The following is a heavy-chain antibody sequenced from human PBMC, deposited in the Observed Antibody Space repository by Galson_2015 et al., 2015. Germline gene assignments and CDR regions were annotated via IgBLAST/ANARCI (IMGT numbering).Heavy chain of an antibody. D-gene: IGHD3-16*01. CDR1: GYTFTSYY. Sequence: SVKVPCKASGYTFTSYYVHWVRQAPGQGLEWMGRIDPNSGGTVLAQKFQGRVTLTRDTSISTAYMELSSLRSDDTAIFYCARDLGLVDYWGQGTLVTVSS. V-gene: IGHV1-2*06. CDR2: IDPNSGGT. CDR3: ARDLGLVDY. J-gene: IGHJ4*02.